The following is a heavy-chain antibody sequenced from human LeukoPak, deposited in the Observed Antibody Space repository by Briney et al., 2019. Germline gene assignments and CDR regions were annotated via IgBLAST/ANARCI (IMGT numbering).Heavy chain of an antibody. CDR3: TANHYNTPYYFAF. CDR2: ILPIFATA. CDR1: GGTFNIYA. J-gene: IGHJ4*02. V-gene: IGHV1-69*05. Sequence: SVKVSCKASGGTFNIYAFNWVRQAPGQGLEWMGGILPIFATANYVQKFRGRVTITTDESTSTAYMELSSLRSEDTAVYYCTANHYNTPYYFAFWGQGTLVTVSS. D-gene: IGHD3-22*01.